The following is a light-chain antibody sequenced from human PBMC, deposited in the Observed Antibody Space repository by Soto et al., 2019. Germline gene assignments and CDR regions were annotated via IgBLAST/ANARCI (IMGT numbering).Light chain of an antibody. V-gene: IGKV3-15*01. CDR2: GAS. CDR3: QHRSNWPSVT. CDR1: QNIRTN. Sequence: EIMMTQSPATLSVSLGERVTLSCRASQNIRTNLAWYQQKPGQAPSLLVYGASTRAPGSPARFSGSGSGTEFTLTISSLQSEDSAVYYCQHRSNWPSVTFGGGTKLEIK. J-gene: IGKJ4*01.